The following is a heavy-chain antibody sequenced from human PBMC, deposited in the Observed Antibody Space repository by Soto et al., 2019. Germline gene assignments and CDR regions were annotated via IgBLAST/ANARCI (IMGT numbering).Heavy chain of an antibody. V-gene: IGHV4-30-4*01. CDR3: AREIMAADHFDY. Sequence: QIQLHESGPGLVKPSQTLSLTCTVSGGSIRSGDYYWSWIRQTPERGLEWCGSVHYSGNTFYNPSLKSRATISLDTSRNQFSLNLSSVTAADSAVYYCAREIMAADHFDYWGQGALVTVSS. CDR1: GGSIRSGDYY. D-gene: IGHD6-13*01. CDR2: VHYSGNT. J-gene: IGHJ4*02.